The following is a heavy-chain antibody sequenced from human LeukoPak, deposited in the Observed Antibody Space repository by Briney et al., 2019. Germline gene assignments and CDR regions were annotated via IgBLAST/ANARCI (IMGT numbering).Heavy chain of an antibody. Sequence: GGSLRLSCAASGFTFSTCAMSWVRQAPGKGLEWVSGISGTTSGTYYADSVRGRFAISRDNSKNTLFLQVNSLRAEDTAVYYCAKVRTYFYHGLDVWGQGTTVTVSS. CDR1: GFTFSTCA. V-gene: IGHV3-23*01. CDR3: AKVRTYFYHGLDV. CDR2: ISGTTSGT. D-gene: IGHD1-14*01. J-gene: IGHJ6*02.